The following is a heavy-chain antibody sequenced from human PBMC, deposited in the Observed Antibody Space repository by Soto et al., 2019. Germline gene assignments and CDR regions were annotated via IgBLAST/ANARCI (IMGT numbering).Heavy chain of an antibody. J-gene: IGHJ6*02. CDR3: ARAGEHPYYYCGIDV. V-gene: IGHV1-18*01. Sequence: QVQLVQSGGEVKKPGASVKVSCKASGYTFTTSGVSWVRQAPGQGRERMGCVSGYNGNTKYEEKLHDRVTMTTDTSTSTAELELRSLTTDDTAVYYCARAGEHPYYYCGIDVWGQGTTVIVSS. D-gene: IGHD3-10*01. CDR1: GYTFTTSG. CDR2: VSGYNGNT.